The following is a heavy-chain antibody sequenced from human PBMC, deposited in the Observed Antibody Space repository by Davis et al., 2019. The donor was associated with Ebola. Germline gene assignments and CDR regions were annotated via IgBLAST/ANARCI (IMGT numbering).Heavy chain of an antibody. J-gene: IGHJ6*03. D-gene: IGHD2-2*01. CDR2: INPNSGGT. Sequence: ASVKVSCKASGGTFSSYAISWVRQAPGQGLEWMGWINPNSGGTNYAQKFQGRVTMTRDTSISTAYMELSRLRSDDTAVYYCARDARYCSSTSCLYAHYYYYYYMDVWGKGTTVTVSS. CDR1: GGTFSSYA. CDR3: ARDARYCSSTSCLYAHYYYYYYMDV. V-gene: IGHV1-2*02.